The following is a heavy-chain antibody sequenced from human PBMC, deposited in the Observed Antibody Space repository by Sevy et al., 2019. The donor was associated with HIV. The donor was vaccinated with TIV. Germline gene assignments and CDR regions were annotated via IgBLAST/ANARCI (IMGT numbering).Heavy chain of an antibody. CDR2: IRSSSSYI. V-gene: IGHV3-21*01. CDR3: ARDGWELRDAFDI. Sequence: GGSPRLSCAASGFTFSSYSMNWVHQAPGKELEWVSSIRSSSSYIYYADSVKGRFTISRDNAKNSLYLQMNSLRAEDTAVYYCARDGWELRDAFDIWGQGTMVTVSS. CDR1: GFTFSSYS. D-gene: IGHD1-26*01. J-gene: IGHJ3*02.